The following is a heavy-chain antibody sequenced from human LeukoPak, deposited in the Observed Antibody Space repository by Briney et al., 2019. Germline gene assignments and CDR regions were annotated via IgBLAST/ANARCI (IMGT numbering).Heavy chain of an antibody. J-gene: IGHJ5*02. Sequence: GESLRLSCAASGFSFSNYAIHWVRQAPGKGLEWVALISYDGSSKYYADSVKGRFTISRDNSKNTLYLQMNSLRAEDTAVYYCARGDLIQLWSPSFDPWGQGTLVTVSS. V-gene: IGHV3-30-3*01. CDR2: ISYDGSSK. D-gene: IGHD5-18*01. CDR3: ARGDLIQLWSPSFDP. CDR1: GFSFSNYA.